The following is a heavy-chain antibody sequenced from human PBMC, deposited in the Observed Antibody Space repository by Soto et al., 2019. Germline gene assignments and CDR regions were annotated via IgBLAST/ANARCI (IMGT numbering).Heavy chain of an antibody. CDR3: AKGADYGDTPFDY. V-gene: IGHV3-33*06. J-gene: IGHJ4*02. CDR1: GFTFSSYG. Sequence: QVQLVESGGGVVQPGRSLRLSCAASGFTFSSYGMHWVRQAPGKGLEWVAVIWYDGSNKYYADSVKGRFTISRDNSKNTLYLQMNSLRAEDTAVYYCAKGADYGDTPFDYWGQGTLVTVSS. CDR2: IWYDGSNK. D-gene: IGHD4-17*01.